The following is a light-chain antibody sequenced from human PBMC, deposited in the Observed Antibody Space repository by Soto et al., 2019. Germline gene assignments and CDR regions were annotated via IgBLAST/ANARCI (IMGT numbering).Light chain of an antibody. CDR3: QKYYSAS. V-gene: IGKV1-27*01. J-gene: IGKJ3*01. CDR1: QDISNY. CDR2: TAS. Sequence: DIQMTQSPSSLSASVGDRVTITCRARQDISNYLAGYQQKPGKVPNLLIYTASTLQSGAPARFSGSASATAFALTSSRLQPEDVATYYCQKYYSASFGPGTKVDIK.